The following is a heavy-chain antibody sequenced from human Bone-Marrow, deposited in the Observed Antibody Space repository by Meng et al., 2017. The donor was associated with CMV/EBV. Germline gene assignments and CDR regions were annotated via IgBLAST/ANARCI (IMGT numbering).Heavy chain of an antibody. CDR1: GFTFSGFW. V-gene: IGHV3-7*01. D-gene: IGHD5-24*01. CDR3: ASIGDGYMRADSNGMGA. CDR2: LNQVGNGR. Sequence: GGSLRLSCEGSGFTFSGFWMTWVRLPPGKGLEWVACLNQVGNGRYYVDSVKGRFTISRDNAKNSLYLQMNSLRDEDTAVYYCASIGDGYMRADSNGMGAWGQGTTVTVSS. J-gene: IGHJ6*02.